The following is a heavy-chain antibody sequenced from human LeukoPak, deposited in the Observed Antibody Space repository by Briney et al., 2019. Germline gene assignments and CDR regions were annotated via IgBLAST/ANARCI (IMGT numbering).Heavy chain of an antibody. CDR3: ARTAGYNYWYYFDY. D-gene: IGHD5-24*01. Sequence: SQTLSLTCTVSGGSISTYYWSWIRQPPGKGLEWIGYIYYSGSTNYNPSLKSRVTISVDTSKNQFSLKLSSVTAADTAVYYCARTAGYNYWYYFDYWGQGTLVTVSS. V-gene: IGHV4-59*01. J-gene: IGHJ4*02. CDR1: GGSISTYY. CDR2: IYYSGST.